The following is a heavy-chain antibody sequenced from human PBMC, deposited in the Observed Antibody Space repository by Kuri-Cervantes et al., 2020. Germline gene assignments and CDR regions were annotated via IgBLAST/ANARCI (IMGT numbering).Heavy chain of an antibody. V-gene: IGHV4-34*01. CDR2: INHSGST. D-gene: IGHD3-22*01. CDR3: ARGVSVVAPYAYDI. J-gene: IGHJ3*02. CDR1: GGSFSGYY. Sequence: SETLSLTCAVYGGSFSGYYWSWIRQPPGKGLEWIGEINHSGSTNYNPSLKSRVTISVDTSKNQFSLKLSSVTAADTAVYYCARGVSVVAPYAYDIWGQGTLVTDSS.